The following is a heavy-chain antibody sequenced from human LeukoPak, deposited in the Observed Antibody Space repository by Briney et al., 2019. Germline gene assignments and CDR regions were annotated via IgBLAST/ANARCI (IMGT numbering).Heavy chain of an antibody. Sequence: GGSLRLSCAASGFTFTTYSMNWVRQAPGKGLEWVSTISGSSRYIYFADSVKGRFTISRDNAKNSLYLQMNSLRAEDTAVYYCSKDQLLYDNWFDPWGQGILVTVSS. D-gene: IGHD2-2*02. CDR2: ISGSSRYI. V-gene: IGHV3-21*01. CDR3: SKDQLLYDNWFDP. CDR1: GFTFTTYS. J-gene: IGHJ5*02.